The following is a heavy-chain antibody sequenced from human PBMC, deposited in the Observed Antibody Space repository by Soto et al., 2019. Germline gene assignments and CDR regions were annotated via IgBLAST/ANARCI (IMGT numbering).Heavy chain of an antibody. V-gene: IGHV1-46*01. J-gene: IGHJ6*02. CDR2: INPSGGST. CDR3: AKGGLGIYYYYGMXV. Sequence: WASVKGSCKASGYSFTIYYMHWVRQAPGQGLEWMGIINPSGGSTRYAQKFQGRVTMTRDTSTSTVYMELSSLRSEDTAVYYCAKGGLGIYYYYGMXVWGQGTTVXVSS. D-gene: IGHD3-16*01. CDR1: GYSFTIYY.